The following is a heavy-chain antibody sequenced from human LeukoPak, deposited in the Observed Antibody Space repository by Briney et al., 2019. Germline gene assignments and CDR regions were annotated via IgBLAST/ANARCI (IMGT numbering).Heavy chain of an antibody. CDR2: ISYSGDNT. V-gene: IGHV3-23*01. CDR1: GFTFSSYA. D-gene: IGHD6-19*01. J-gene: IGHJ4*02. Sequence: PGGSLRLSCAASGFTFSSYAMSWVRQPPGKGLEWVSAISYSGDNTYYADSVKGRFTISRDNSKNTLYLQMNSLRADDTAVYYCAKDMNSWRDGSGLGDYFDYWGQGTLVTVSS. CDR3: AKDMNSWRDGSGLGDYFDY.